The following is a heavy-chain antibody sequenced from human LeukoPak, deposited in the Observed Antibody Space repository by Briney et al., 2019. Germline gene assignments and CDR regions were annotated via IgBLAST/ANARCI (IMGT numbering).Heavy chain of an antibody. Sequence: SETLSLTCTVSGGPISSGDYYWSWIRQPPGKGLEWIGYIYYSGSTYYNPSLKSRVTISVDTSKNQFSLKLSSVTAADTAVYYCALRYYDILTGYSEFDYWGQGTLVTVSS. CDR1: GGPISSGDYY. D-gene: IGHD3-9*01. CDR2: IYYSGST. V-gene: IGHV4-30-4*08. CDR3: ALRYYDILTGYSEFDY. J-gene: IGHJ4*02.